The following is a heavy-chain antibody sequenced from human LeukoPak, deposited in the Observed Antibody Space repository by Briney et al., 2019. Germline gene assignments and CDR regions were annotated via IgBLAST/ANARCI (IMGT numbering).Heavy chain of an antibody. J-gene: IGHJ5*02. Sequence: GASVKVSCKASGYTFTGYYIHWVRQAPGQGLEWMGIINPSGGSTGYAQKFHDRVTMTRDTSTSTVYMEVSSLRSEDTAVYYCARGDRAAAGIVGDNWFDPWGQGTLVTVSS. CDR2: INPSGGST. V-gene: IGHV1-46*01. D-gene: IGHD6-13*01. CDR3: ARGDRAAAGIVGDNWFDP. CDR1: GYTFTGYY.